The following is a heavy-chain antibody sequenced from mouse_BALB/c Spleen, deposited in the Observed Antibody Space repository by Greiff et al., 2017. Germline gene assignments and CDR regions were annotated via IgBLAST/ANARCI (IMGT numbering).Heavy chain of an antibody. CDR2: INPSSGYT. CDR1: GYTFTSYT. CDR3: ARWRYDDAMDY. Sequence: VQLQQSGAELARPGASVKMSCKASGYTFTSYTMHWVKQRPGQGLEWIGYINPSSGYTNYNQKFKDKATLTADKSSSTAYMQLSSLTSEDSAVYYCARWRYDDAMDYWGQGTSVTVSS. V-gene: IGHV1-4*01. J-gene: IGHJ4*01. D-gene: IGHD2-14*01.